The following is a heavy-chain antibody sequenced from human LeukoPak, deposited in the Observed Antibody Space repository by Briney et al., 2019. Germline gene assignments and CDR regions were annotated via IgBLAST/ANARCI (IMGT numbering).Heavy chain of an antibody. CDR2: ITSSSSTI. J-gene: IGHJ4*02. CDR1: GFTLSSYS. CDR3: ARDRGYYFDN. Sequence: GGSLRLSCAASGFTLSSYSMNWVRQAPGKGLEWVSYITSSSSTIHYADSVKGRVTISRDNSKNTLYLQMNSLRAEDTAVYYCARDRGYYFDNWGQGTLVTVSS. V-gene: IGHV3-48*04. D-gene: IGHD3-16*01.